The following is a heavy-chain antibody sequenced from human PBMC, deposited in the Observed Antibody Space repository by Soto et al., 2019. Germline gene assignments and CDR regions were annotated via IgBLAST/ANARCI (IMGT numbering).Heavy chain of an antibody. D-gene: IGHD6-13*01. CDR2: IYYSGNT. CDR1: GDSISSGDYY. Sequence: QVQLRESGPGLVKPSQTLSLTCTVSGDSISSGDYYWSWIRQPPGKGLEWIGCIYYSGNTYYNPSLKRRLSIAVDTSRNRFSLQLSSVTVADTAVYYWARDFRRYSSPTGPLEYWGLGPLVTVSS. V-gene: IGHV4-30-4*01. J-gene: IGHJ4*02. CDR3: ARDFRRYSSPTGPLEY.